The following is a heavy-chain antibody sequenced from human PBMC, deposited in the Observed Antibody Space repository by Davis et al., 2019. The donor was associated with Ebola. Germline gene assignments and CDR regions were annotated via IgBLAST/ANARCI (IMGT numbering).Heavy chain of an antibody. V-gene: IGHV4-59*01. CDR1: GGSMTSYY. CDR3: ASFALKWFGELLYYYYGMDV. CDR2: IYYSGST. D-gene: IGHD3-10*01. J-gene: IGHJ6*04. Sequence: GSLRLSCTISGGSMTSYYWSWIRQPPGKGLEWIGYIYYSGSTNYNPSLKSPVTISVDTSKNQFSLKLSSVTAADTAVYYCASFALKWFGELLYYYYGMDVWGKGTTVTVSS.